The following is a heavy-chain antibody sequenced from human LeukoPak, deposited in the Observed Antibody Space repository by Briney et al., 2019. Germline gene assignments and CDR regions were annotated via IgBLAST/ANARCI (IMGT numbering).Heavy chain of an antibody. CDR1: GFTFSSYW. V-gene: IGHV3-74*01. D-gene: IGHD5-18*01. CDR3: ARFSVDTAMRGA. Sequence: PGGSLRLSCAASGFTFSSYWIHWVRQAPGKGLVWVSRINSDGSSTSYADSVKGRFTISRDNAKNTLYLQMNSLRAEDTAVYYCARFSVDTAMRGAWGQGTLVTVSS. CDR2: INSDGSST. J-gene: IGHJ5*02.